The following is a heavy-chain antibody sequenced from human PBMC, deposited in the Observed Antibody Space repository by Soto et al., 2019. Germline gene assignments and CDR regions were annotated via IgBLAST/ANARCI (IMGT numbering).Heavy chain of an antibody. V-gene: IGHV4-34*01. Sequence: QVQLQQWGAGLLKPSETLSLTCAVYGGSFSGYYWSWIRQPPGKGLEWIGEINHSGSTNYNPSLKSRVTISVDTSKNQFSLKLSSVTAADTAVYYCARVPRRYYYYMDVWGIGTTVTVSS. D-gene: IGHD1-26*01. CDR3: ARVPRRYYYYMDV. CDR2: INHSGST. CDR1: GGSFSGYY. J-gene: IGHJ6*03.